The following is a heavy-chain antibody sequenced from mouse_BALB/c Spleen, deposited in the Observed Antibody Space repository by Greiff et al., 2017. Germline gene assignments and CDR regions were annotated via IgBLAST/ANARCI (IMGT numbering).Heavy chain of an antibody. CDR3: ARDLPFAY. CDR1: GFTFSDYY. V-gene: IGHV5-4*02. Sequence: DVKLVESGGGLVKPGGSLKLSCAASGFTFSDYYMYWVRQTPEKRLEWVATSSDGGSYTYYPDSVKGRFTISRDNAKNNLYLQMSSLKSEDTAMCYCARDLPFAYWGQGTLVTVSA. CDR2: SSDGGSYT. J-gene: IGHJ3*01.